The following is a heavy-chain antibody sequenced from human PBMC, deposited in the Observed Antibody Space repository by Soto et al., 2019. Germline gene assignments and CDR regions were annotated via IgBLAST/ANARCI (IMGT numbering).Heavy chain of an antibody. Sequence: SETLSLTCTVSGGSISSYYWSWIRQPPGKGLEWIGYIYYSGSTNYNPSLKSRVTISVDTSKNQFSLKLSSVTAADTAVYYCARTNYYYYYMDVWGEGTTVTVSS. CDR1: GGSISSYY. CDR2: IYYSGST. V-gene: IGHV4-59*08. J-gene: IGHJ6*03. CDR3: ARTNYYYYYMDV.